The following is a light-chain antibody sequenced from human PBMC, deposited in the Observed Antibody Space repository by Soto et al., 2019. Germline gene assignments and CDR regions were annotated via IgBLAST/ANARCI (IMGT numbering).Light chain of an antibody. CDR2: GAF. CDR3: QRYGTSTGT. CDR1: QSVTNNY. Sequence: EIVLTQSPGTLSLSPGERATLSCRASQSVTNNYLAWYQQRPGQAPRLLMYGAFHRATGIPDRFSGSGSGTDFTLTIRRLEPEDFAGYYSQRYGTSTGTFGQGTKVESK. J-gene: IGKJ1*01. V-gene: IGKV3-20*01.